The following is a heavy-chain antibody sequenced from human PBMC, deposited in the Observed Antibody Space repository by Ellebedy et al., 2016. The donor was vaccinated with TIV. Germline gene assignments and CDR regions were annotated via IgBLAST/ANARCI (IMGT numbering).Heavy chain of an antibody. CDR2: IYYSGST. D-gene: IGHD1-7*01. Sequence: SETLSLTCTVSGGSISSYYWGWIRQPPGKGLEWIGSIYYSGSTYYNPSLKSRVTISVDTSKNQFSLKLSSVTAADTAVYYCARGMMNWNYRISTRSKAFDYWGQGTLVTVSS. V-gene: IGHV4-39*01. CDR3: ARGMMNWNYRISTRSKAFDY. J-gene: IGHJ4*02. CDR1: GGSISSYY.